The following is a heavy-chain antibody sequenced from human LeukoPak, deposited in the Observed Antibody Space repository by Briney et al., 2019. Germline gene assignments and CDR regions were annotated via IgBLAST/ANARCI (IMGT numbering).Heavy chain of an antibody. CDR1: GFTFSSYG. J-gene: IGHJ4*02. V-gene: IGHV3-30*18. CDR2: ISYDGSNK. CDR3: AKGAFDY. Sequence: GGSLRLSCAASGFTFSSYGMHWVRQAPGKGLEWVAVISYDGSNKYYADSVKGRFTIPRDNSKNTLYLQMNSLRAEDTAVYYCAKGAFDYWAREPWSPSPQ.